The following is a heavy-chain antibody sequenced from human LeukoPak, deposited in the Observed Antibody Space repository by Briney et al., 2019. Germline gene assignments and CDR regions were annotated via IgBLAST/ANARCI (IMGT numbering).Heavy chain of an antibody. CDR1: GHTLTGYY. V-gene: IGHV1-2*02. Sequence: GASVKVSCKASGHTLTGYYMHWLRQAPGQGLEWMGWINANTGVTHYAVKFQGRVTITRDTSISTVYMDLSSLQSDDTAVYYCARDHNWGPDYWGQGTLVLVSS. CDR3: ARDHNWGPDY. J-gene: IGHJ4*02. CDR2: INANTGVT. D-gene: IGHD7-27*01.